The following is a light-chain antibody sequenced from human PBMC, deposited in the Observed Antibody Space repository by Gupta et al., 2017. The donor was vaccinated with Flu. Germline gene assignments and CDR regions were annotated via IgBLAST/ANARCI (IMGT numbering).Light chain of an antibody. CDR3: QQLESYPLT. Sequence: GDRVTITCRASQGITINLAWCQQQPGKAPKLLIHDASTLQSGVPSRFSGSGFGTEFTLTIKSLQPEDFATYYCQQLESYPLTFGGGTKVEIK. V-gene: IGKV1-9*01. CDR2: DAS. J-gene: IGKJ4*01. CDR1: QGITIN.